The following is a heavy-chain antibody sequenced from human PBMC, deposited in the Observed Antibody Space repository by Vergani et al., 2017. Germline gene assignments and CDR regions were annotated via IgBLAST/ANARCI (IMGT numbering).Heavy chain of an antibody. CDR2: IYSGGST. CDR1: GFTVSSNY. V-gene: IGHV3-53*04. J-gene: IGHJ6*02. CDR3: ASTYCSSTSCSSDHYYYGMDV. D-gene: IGHD2-2*01. Sequence: EVQLVESGGGLVQPGGSLRLSCAASGFTVSSNYMSWVRQAPGKGLEWVSVIYSGGSTYYADSVKGRFTISRHNSKNTLYLQMNSLRAEDTAVYYCASTYCSSTSCSSDHYYYGMDVWGQGTTVTVSS.